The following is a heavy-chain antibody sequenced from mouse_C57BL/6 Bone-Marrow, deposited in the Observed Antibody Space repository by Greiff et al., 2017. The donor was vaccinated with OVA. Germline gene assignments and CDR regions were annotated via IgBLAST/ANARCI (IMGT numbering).Heavy chain of an antibody. J-gene: IGHJ4*01. CDR1: GYTFTSYW. CDR3: ASTSHGSSLYAMDD. CDR2: INPSSGYT. Sequence: QVQLQQSGAELAKPGASVKLSCKASGYTFTSYWMHWVKQRPGQGLEWIGYINPSSGYTKYNQKFKDKATLTADKSSSTAYMQLSSLTYEDSAVDYCASTSHGSSLYAMDDWGQGTSVTVSS. D-gene: IGHD1-1*01. V-gene: IGHV1-7*01.